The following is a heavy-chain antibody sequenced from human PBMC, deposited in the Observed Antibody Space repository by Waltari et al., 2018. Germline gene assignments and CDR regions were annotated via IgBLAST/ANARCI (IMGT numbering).Heavy chain of an antibody. CDR2: IYSSGTT. V-gene: IGHV4-4*07. J-gene: IGHJ4*02. CDR1: GGYIRNYY. D-gene: IGHD2-21*01. Sequence: QVHLQESGPGLVKPSETLSLNCSVSGGYIRNYYWSWIRQPAGKGPEWIGRIYSSGTTDYNPSLKGRVTMSVDTPKNEFSLNLASVTAADTAVYYCARGPYCGGDCYLDSWGQGTLVTVSS. CDR3: ARGPYCGGDCYLDS.